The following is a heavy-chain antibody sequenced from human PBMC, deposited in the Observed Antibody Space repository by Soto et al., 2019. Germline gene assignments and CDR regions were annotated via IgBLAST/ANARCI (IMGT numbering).Heavy chain of an antibody. V-gene: IGHV4-59*08. D-gene: IGHD1-1*01. CDR2: IFYTGSTNYGST. J-gene: IGHJ4*02. CDR1: GGYISSYY. Sequence: PSETLSLTCTVSGGYISSYYWGWSRQHPGKGLEWIGHIFYTGSTNYGSTNYNPSLQSRVTISADTSKNHFSLKVTSVTAADTALYVCARHYTTGNNWNYFDYWGRGTRVTVSS. CDR3: ARHYTTGNNWNYFDY.